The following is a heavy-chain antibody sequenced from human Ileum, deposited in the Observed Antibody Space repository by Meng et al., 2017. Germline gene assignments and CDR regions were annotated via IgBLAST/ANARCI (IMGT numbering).Heavy chain of an antibody. CDR3: ARNDLAFWYFDL. D-gene: IGHD3-3*01. CDR1: GVSISSNVNY. CDR2: MYYSGST. Sequence: QVQRQGYGPGLVRPSQTLSLTFIVPGVSISSNVNYWSWICQHPGKGLEWLGYMYYSGSTYYNPSINTPITISLDTSKNQFSLRLDSVTAADTAVYFCARNDLAFWYFDLWGRGTLVTVSS. J-gene: IGHJ2*01. V-gene: IGHV4-31*01.